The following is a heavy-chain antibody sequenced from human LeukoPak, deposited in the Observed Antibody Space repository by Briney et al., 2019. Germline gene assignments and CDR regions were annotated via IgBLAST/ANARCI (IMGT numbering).Heavy chain of an antibody. Sequence: PSETLSLTCTVSGGSISSYYWSWIRQPPGKGLEWIGYIYYSGSTNYNPSLKSRVTISVDTSKNLFSLKLSSVTAADTAVYYCARGLKYYDSSGYYYWGQGTLVTVSS. D-gene: IGHD3-22*01. CDR1: GGSISSYY. CDR2: IYYSGST. CDR3: ARGLKYYDSSGYYY. V-gene: IGHV4-59*01. J-gene: IGHJ4*02.